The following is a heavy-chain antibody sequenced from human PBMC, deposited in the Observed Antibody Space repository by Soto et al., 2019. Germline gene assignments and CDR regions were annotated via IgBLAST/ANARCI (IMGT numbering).Heavy chain of an antibody. CDR3: ARGAGAYYDSSGYYTALDH. CDR2: IYYSGST. D-gene: IGHD3-22*01. CDR1: GGSISSYY. V-gene: IGHV4-59*01. Sequence: AETLSLTGTVSGGSISSYYWSWIRQPPGRGLEWIGYIYYSGSTNYNPSLKSRVTISLDTAKNQFSLRLSSVTAADTAVYYCARGAGAYYDSSGYYTALDHWGQGTLVTVSS. J-gene: IGHJ4*02.